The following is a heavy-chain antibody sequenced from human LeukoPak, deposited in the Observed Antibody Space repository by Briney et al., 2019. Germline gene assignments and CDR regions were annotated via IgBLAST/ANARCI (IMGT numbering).Heavy chain of an antibody. Sequence: ASVKVSCKASGYTFTSYYMHWVRQAPGQGLEWLGIINASGGSTRFAQKFQGRVTLTRDTSTSTVYMELSSLRSEDTAAYYCARGGYDSSGPGDYWGQGTLVTVSS. V-gene: IGHV1-46*01. CDR1: GYTFTSYY. J-gene: IGHJ4*02. CDR2: INASGGST. CDR3: ARGGYDSSGPGDY. D-gene: IGHD3-22*01.